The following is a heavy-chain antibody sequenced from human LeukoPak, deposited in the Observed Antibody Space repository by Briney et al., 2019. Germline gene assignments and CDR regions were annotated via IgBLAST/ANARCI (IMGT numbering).Heavy chain of an antibody. D-gene: IGHD3-9*01. J-gene: IGHJ6*02. CDR2: ISSSGSTI. Sequence: GGSLRPSCAASGFTFSSYEMNWVRQAPGKGLEWVSYISSSGSTIYYADSVKGRFTISRDNAKNSLYLQMNSLRAEDTAVYYCARARLTGYYYYYYGMDVWGQGTTVTVSS. CDR1: GFTFSSYE. CDR3: ARARLTGYYYYYYGMDV. V-gene: IGHV3-48*03.